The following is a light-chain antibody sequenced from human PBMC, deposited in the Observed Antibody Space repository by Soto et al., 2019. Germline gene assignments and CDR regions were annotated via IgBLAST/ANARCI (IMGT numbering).Light chain of an antibody. CDR3: CSYAGSSTHV. V-gene: IGLV2-23*02. CDR2: EVS. CDR1: SSDVGSSNL. J-gene: IGLJ1*01. Sequence: SVLTQPSSVYGSPGQSITFSCHRTSSDVGSSNLVSWYQQHPGKAPKPLIYEVSKRPSGVSNRFSGSKSGNTASLAISGLQAEDEADYYCCSYAGSSTHVFGTGTKVTVL.